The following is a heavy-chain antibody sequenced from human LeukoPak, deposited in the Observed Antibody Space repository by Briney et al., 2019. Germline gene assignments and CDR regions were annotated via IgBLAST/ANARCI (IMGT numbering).Heavy chain of an antibody. Sequence: GGSLRLSCAASGFTFDDYAMHWVRQAPGKGLEWVSGISWNSGSIGYADSVKGRFTISRDNAKNSLYLQMNSLRAEDTALYYCAKGHRVLTSYDGFDYWGQGTLVTVSS. D-gene: IGHD3-22*01. J-gene: IGHJ4*02. CDR2: ISWNSGSI. V-gene: IGHV3-9*01. CDR1: GFTFDDYA. CDR3: AKGHRVLTSYDGFDY.